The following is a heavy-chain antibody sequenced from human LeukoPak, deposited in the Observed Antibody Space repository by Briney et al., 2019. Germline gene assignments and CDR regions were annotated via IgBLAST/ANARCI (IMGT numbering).Heavy chain of an antibody. V-gene: IGHV3-53*01. CDR2: IYSGGST. Sequence: GGSLRLSCAASGLTVGSNYMSWVRQAPGKGLEWVSVIYSGGSTYYADSVKGRFTISRDNSKNTLYLQMNSLRAEDTAVYYCAREVGDYCSSTSCFGVQDYYYYYMDVWGKGTTVTISS. CDR3: AREVGDYCSSTSCFGVQDYYYYYMDV. J-gene: IGHJ6*03. D-gene: IGHD2-2*01. CDR1: GLTVGSNY.